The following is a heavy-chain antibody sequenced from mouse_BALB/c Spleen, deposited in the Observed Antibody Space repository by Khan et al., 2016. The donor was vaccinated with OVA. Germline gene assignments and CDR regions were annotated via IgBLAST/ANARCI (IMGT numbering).Heavy chain of an antibody. D-gene: IGHD2-4*01. J-gene: IGHJ3*01. CDR3: ARKDYYDYDPFPY. CDR1: GYSITSEYA. V-gene: IGHV3-2*02. CDR2: INYSGNT. Sequence: QLEESGPGLVKPSQSLSLTCTVTGYSITSEYAWNWIRQFPGNKLEWMGYINYSGNTRFSPSLKSRTSITRDTSKNQFFLQLNSVTTEDTATYYCARKDYYDYDPFPYWGHGTLVTVSA.